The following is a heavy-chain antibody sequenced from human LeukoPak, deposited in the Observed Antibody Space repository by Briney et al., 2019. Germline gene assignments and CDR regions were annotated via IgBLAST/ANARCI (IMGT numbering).Heavy chain of an antibody. CDR3: ARVSTEKKFDY. V-gene: IGHV4-61*02. CDR1: GGSISSGSYY. D-gene: IGHD4-17*01. J-gene: IGHJ4*02. CDR2: IYTTGST. Sequence: PSQTLSLTCTVSGGSISSGSYYWSWIRQPAGKGLEWIGRIYTTGSTNYNPSLKSRLTISVDKSKNQFSLKVSSVTAADTAVYYCARVSTEKKFDYWGQGTLVTVSS.